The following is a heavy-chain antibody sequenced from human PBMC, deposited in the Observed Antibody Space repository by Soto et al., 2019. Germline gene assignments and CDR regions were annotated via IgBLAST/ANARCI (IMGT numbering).Heavy chain of an antibody. V-gene: IGHV4-61*01. J-gene: IGHJ4*02. CDR1: GGSVSNKTYY. CDR2: VYYSGTT. Sequence: SETLSFTCSVSGGSVSNKTYYWSWIRQPPGKRLEWIGYVYYSGTTNYNPSLKSRVTISVDLSKNQFSLRLSSVTTADTALYYCARTTAVPNTLRSRYFFDYWGQGTLVTVSS. D-gene: IGHD4-17*01. CDR3: ARTTAVPNTLRSRYFFDY.